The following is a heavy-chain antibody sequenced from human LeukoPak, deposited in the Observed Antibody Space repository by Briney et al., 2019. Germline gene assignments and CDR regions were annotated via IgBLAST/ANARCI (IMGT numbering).Heavy chain of an antibody. V-gene: IGHV1-2*06. D-gene: IGHD3-22*01. Sequence: ASVKVSCKASGYTFTGYYMHWVRQAPGQGLEWMGRINPNSGGTNYAQKLQGRVTMTTDTSTSTAYMELRSLRSDDTAVYYCARVRYYYDSSGYYDAFDIWGQGTMVTVSS. J-gene: IGHJ3*02. CDR2: INPNSGGT. CDR1: GYTFTGYY. CDR3: ARVRYYYDSSGYYDAFDI.